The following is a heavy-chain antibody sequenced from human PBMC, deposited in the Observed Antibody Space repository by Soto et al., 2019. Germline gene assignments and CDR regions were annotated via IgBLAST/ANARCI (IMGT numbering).Heavy chain of an antibody. Sequence: PGRSVRISCAASGFTFSMFAMSWVRQAPGKGLEWVSSIGRGDDHRYYADSVQRRFTISRDHSKNPVFLHMNSLRAEDTAIYYCAKDRMDHNAVWDPVDIWGQGT. CDR3: AKDRMDHNAVWDPVDI. CDR2: IGRGDDHR. D-gene: IGHD1-20*01. J-gene: IGHJ3*02. CDR1: GFTFSMFA. V-gene: IGHV3-23*01.